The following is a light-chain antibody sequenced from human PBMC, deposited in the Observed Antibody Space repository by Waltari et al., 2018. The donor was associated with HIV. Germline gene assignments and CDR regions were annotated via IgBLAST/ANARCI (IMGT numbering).Light chain of an antibody. V-gene: IGKV1-39*01. CDR3: QQSYSTPDT. CDR2: AAS. CDR1: QTISSY. J-gene: IGKJ2*01. Sequence: DIQMTQSPSSLSAPVGDRVSITCRASQTISSYLNWYQQRPGKAPKLLIYAASSLQSGVPSRFSGSGSGTDFTLTISSLQPEDFATYYCQQSYSTPDTFGQGTKLEI.